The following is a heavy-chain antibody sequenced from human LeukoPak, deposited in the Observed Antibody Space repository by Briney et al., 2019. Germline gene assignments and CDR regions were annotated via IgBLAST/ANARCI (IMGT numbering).Heavy chain of an antibody. Sequence: SETLSLTCTVSGGSVGSAGYYWSWIRQPPGGGLEWIGYIYYIRNTNYNPSLKSRVTMSLHRSKNQFSLKLNSVTAADTAVYYCARTQSQSGSYRYYFGYWGQGTLVTVSS. J-gene: IGHJ4*02. CDR2: IYYIRNT. CDR3: ARTQSQSGSYRYYFGY. V-gene: IGHV4-61*08. D-gene: IGHD1-26*01. CDR1: GGSVGSAGYY.